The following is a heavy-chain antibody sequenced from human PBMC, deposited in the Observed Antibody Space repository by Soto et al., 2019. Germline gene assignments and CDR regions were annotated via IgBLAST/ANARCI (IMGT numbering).Heavy chain of an antibody. V-gene: IGHV4-4*02. CDR3: AYCSSTSCYTGGLDY. Sequence: QVQLQESGPGLVKPSGTLSLTCAVSGGSISSSNWWSWVRQPPGKGLEWIGEIYHSGSTNYNPSLNRRVTISVDKSKNQFSLKLSSVTAADTAVYYCAYCSSTSCYTGGLDYWGQGTLVTVSS. CDR1: GGSISSSNW. J-gene: IGHJ4*02. CDR2: IYHSGST. D-gene: IGHD2-2*02.